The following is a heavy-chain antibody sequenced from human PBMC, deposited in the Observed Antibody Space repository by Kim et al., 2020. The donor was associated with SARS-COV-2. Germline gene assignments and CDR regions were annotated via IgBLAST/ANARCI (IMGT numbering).Heavy chain of an antibody. J-gene: IGHJ3*02. CDR2: VSYDGSDK. CDR1: GFTFRKYG. Sequence: GGSLRLSCAASGFTFRKYGIHWVRQAPGKGLEWVAIVSYDGSDKYYADSVRGRFTVSRDNSKNTLSLQMNSLRPEDTAVYYCAKLATGIVVVSAPLSGAVDIGGHGTMVTVSS. D-gene: IGHD2-2*01. V-gene: IGHV3-30*18. CDR3: AKLATGIVVVSAPLSGAVDI.